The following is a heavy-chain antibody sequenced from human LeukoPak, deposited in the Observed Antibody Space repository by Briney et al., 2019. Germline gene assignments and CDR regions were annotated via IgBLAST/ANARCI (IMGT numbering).Heavy chain of an antibody. CDR2: IIPIFGTA. Sequence: SVKASCKASGGTFSSYAISWVRQAPGQGLEWMGRIIPIFGTANYAQKFQGRVTITTDESTSTAYMELSSLRSEDTAVYYCARDVVAAVSNWFDPWGQGTLVTVSS. J-gene: IGHJ5*02. V-gene: IGHV1-69*05. CDR1: GGTFSSYA. D-gene: IGHD6-13*01. CDR3: ARDVVAAVSNWFDP.